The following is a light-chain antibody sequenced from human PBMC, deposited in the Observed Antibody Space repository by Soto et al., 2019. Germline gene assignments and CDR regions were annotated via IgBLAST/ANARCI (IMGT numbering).Light chain of an antibody. CDR1: SGDVGTYDS. Sequence: QSALTQPASVSGSPGQSITLSCTGTSGDVGTYDSVSWYQEYPGKALKLLIYDVSSRPSGVSDRFSGSKSGNTASLTISGLQAEDEADYYCSSYTTSRVVVFGGGTKLTVL. CDR2: DVS. V-gene: IGLV2-14*01. CDR3: SSYTTSRVVV. J-gene: IGLJ2*01.